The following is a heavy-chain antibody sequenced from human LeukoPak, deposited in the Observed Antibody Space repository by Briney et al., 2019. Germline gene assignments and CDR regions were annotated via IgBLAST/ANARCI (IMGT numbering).Heavy chain of an antibody. CDR3: AKGHRYSSSSGPGYFDL. Sequence: GGSLRLSCAASGFTFSSYAMSWVRQAPGKGLEWVSAISGSGGSTYYADSVKGRFTISRDNSKNTLYLQMNSLRAEDTAVYYCAKGHRYSSSSGPGYFDLWGRGTLVTVSS. V-gene: IGHV3-23*01. D-gene: IGHD6-6*01. CDR1: GFTFSSYA. CDR2: ISGSGGST. J-gene: IGHJ2*01.